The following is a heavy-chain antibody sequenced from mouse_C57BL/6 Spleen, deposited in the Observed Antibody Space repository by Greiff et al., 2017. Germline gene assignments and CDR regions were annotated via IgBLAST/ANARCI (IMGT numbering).Heavy chain of an antibody. CDR2: IDPETGGT. V-gene: IGHV1-15*01. CDR3: TDGYYVGGNYFDY. Sequence: VKLQESGAELVRPGASVTLSCKASGYTFTDYEMHWVKQTPVHGLEWIGAIDPETGGTAYNQKFKGKAILTADKSSSTAYMELRSLTSEDSAVYYCTDGYYVGGNYFDYWGQGTTLTVSS. J-gene: IGHJ2*01. CDR1: GYTFTDYE. D-gene: IGHD2-3*01.